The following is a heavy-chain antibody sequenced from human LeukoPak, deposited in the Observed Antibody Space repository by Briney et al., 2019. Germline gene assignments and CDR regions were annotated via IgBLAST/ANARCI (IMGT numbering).Heavy chain of an antibody. CDR3: ASGGRGFYYDISGYFDY. CDR2: ISAHNGNT. Sequence: ASVKVSCKASGYTFTSYGINWVRQAPGQGLEWMGWISAHNGNTIYAQKLQGRVTMTTDTSTSTAYMDLRSLRSDDTAVYYCASGGRGFYYDISGYFDYWGQGTLVSVSS. D-gene: IGHD3-22*01. V-gene: IGHV1-18*01. CDR1: GYTFTSYG. J-gene: IGHJ4*02.